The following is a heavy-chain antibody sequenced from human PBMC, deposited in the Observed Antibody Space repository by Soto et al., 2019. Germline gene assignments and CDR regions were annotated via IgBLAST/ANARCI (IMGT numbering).Heavy chain of an antibody. CDR2: ISATGRTP. V-gene: IGHV3-23*01. CDR1: GFTFNNYA. CDR3: AKVGHLEAITY. Sequence: GSLRLSCAASGFTFNNYAMTWVRQAPGKGLEWVSAISATGRTPYYANSVKGRFTISRDNSQNTLYLQMNSLRAEDSAMFYCAKVGHLEAITYWGQGPLVPVSS. J-gene: IGHJ4*02. D-gene: IGHD1-26*01.